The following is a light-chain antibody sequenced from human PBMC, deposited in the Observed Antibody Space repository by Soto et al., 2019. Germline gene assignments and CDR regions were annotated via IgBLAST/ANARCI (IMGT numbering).Light chain of an antibody. CDR3: QQYGSSPWT. J-gene: IGKJ1*01. V-gene: IGKV3-20*01. CDR2: SAS. CDR1: QSVASSY. Sequence: EVVLTQSPGTLSLSPGERVTLSCRASQSVASSYLAWYQQKPGRAPRLLFYSASGRATGIPDRFSGSGSGTDFTLTISRLEPEDFAVYYCQQYGSSPWTFGQGTKVDI.